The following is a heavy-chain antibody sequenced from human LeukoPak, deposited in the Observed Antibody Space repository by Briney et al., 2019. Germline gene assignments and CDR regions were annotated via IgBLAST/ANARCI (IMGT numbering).Heavy chain of an antibody. J-gene: IGHJ4*02. Sequence: GASVSVSCKASGYTLTGYYMQGVRQAPGQGGEGMGWINPNSGGTNYAQKFRGRVTMTRDTSISTAYMELSRLRSDDTAVYYCARVRGGKPGEYYFDYWGQGTLVTVSS. CDR1: GYTLTGYY. CDR3: ARVRGGKPGEYYFDY. CDR2: INPNSGGT. V-gene: IGHV1-2*02. D-gene: IGHD3-16*01.